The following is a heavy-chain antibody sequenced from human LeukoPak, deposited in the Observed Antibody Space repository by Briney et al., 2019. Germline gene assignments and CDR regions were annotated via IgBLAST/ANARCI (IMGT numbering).Heavy chain of an antibody. CDR1: VYTFTSYG. CDR3: ARGRDILIRPFDL. CDR2: ISAYNGNT. V-gene: IGHV1-18*01. J-gene: IGHJ5*02. Sequence: ASVKVSCKASVYTFTSYGIRWVRQAPGQGLEWMGWISAYNGNTNYAQKLQGRVTKTTDTSTSTAYMELRSLRSDDTAVYYCARGRDILIRPFDLWGQGTLVTVSS. D-gene: IGHD3-9*01.